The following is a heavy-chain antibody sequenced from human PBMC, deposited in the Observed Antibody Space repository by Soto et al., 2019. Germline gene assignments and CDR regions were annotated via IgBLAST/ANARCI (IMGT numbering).Heavy chain of an antibody. J-gene: IGHJ3*01. V-gene: IGHV3-23*01. CDR2: ISGGGGST. Sequence: EVQLFESGGGLVQPGGSLRLSCAASGFTFSNYAINWVRLAPGKGLEWVSGISGGGGSTYYADSVKGRFTIFRDTSKNTVFLQMNSLRADDTAVYYCAKGFIVVVTVLRPDDAFDVWGQGTMVTVSS. CDR1: GFTFSNYA. CDR3: AKGFIVVVTVLRPDDAFDV. D-gene: IGHD2-21*02.